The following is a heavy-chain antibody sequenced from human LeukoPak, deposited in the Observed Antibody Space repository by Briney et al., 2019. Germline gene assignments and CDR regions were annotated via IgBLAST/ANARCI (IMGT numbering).Heavy chain of an antibody. Sequence: GGSLRLSCAASGFTFSTSWMHWVRQAPGKGLVWVARIKSDVSSRDYADSVKGRFTISRDDANNILYLQVNSLRAEDTAVYYCTAIRPDYWGQGTVVTVSS. J-gene: IGHJ4*02. CDR1: GFTFSTSW. CDR2: IKSDVSSR. V-gene: IGHV3-74*01. CDR3: TAIRPDY. D-gene: IGHD2-21*02.